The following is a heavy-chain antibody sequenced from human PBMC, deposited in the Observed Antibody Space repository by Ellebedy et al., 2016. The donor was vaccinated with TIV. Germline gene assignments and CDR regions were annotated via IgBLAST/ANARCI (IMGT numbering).Heavy chain of an antibody. CDR1: GGTFSSYA. Sequence: ASVKVSCKASGGTFSSYAISWVRQAPGQGLEWMGGILPIFGTAHYAQKFQGRVTITADDSTSTAFMELSSLRSKDTAVYYCVCVWSDTGGYYFDYWGQGTLVTVSS. CDR3: VCVWSDTGGYYFDY. V-gene: IGHV1-69*13. J-gene: IGHJ4*02. CDR2: ILPIFGTA. D-gene: IGHD5-18*01.